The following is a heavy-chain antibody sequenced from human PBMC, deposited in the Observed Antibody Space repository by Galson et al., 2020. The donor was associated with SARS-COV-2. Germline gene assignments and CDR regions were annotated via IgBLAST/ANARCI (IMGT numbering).Heavy chain of an antibody. V-gene: IGHV4-38-2*02. CDR1: GYSVSTTNY. J-gene: IGHJ2*01. CDR3: ARQGVNMIVLVTVPGWYFDL. D-gene: IGHD3-22*01. Sequence: SETLSLTCTVSGYSVSTTNYWGWVRQPQGRGLEWSGSVYPSGTTYYNPSLKSRVTISVDTSKNQFSLRLDSVTAADTALYYCARQGVNMIVLVTVPGWYFDLWGRGTLVTVSS. CDR2: VYPSGTT.